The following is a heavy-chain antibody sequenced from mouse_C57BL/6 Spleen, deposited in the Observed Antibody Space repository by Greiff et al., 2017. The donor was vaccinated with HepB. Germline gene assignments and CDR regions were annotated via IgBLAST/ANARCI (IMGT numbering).Heavy chain of an antibody. CDR2: IHPNSGST. J-gene: IGHJ4*01. CDR3: AISHYYGSSPYYYAMDY. Sequence: QVQLQQPGAELVKPGASVKLSCKASGYTFTSYWMHWVKQRPGQGLEWIGMIHPNSGSTNYNEKFKSKATLTVDKSSSTAYMQLSSLTSEDSAVYYCAISHYYGSSPYYYAMDYWGQGTSVTVSS. V-gene: IGHV1-64*01. D-gene: IGHD1-1*01. CDR1: GYTFTSYW.